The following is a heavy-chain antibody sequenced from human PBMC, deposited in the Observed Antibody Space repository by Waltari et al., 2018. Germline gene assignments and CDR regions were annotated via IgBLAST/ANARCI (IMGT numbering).Heavy chain of an antibody. CDR3: ARLNTDWDYFDY. J-gene: IGHJ4*02. CDR1: GGSISSYY. CDR2: IYYSGST. Sequence: QVQLQESGPGLVKPSETLSLTCTVSGGSISSYYWSWIRQPPGKGLEWIGYIYYSGSTNYNPSLKSLVTISVDTSKNQFSLKLSSVTAADTAVYYCARLNTDWDYFDYWGQGTLVTVSS. D-gene: IGHD3-9*01. V-gene: IGHV4-59*01.